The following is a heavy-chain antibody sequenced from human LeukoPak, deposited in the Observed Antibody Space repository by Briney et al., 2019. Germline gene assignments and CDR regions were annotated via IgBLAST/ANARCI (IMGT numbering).Heavy chain of an antibody. J-gene: IGHJ6*04. D-gene: IGHD3-10*02. CDR3: AELGITMIGGV. V-gene: IGHV3-53*01. Sequence: GGSLRLSCAASGFTVSSNYMSWVRQAPGKGLEWVSVIYGGGTTYYADSVKGRFTISRDNAKNSLYLQMNSLRAEDTAVYYCAELGITMIGGVWGKGTTVTISS. CDR1: GFTVSSNY. CDR2: IYGGGTT.